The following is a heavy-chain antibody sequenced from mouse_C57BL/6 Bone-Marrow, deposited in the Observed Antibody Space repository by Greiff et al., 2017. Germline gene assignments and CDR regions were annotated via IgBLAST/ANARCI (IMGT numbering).Heavy chain of an antibody. Sequence: LVESGPELVKPGASVKISCKASGYSFTDYNMNWVKQSNGKSLEWIGVINPNYGTTSYNQKFKGKATLTVDQSSSTAYMQLNSLTSEDSAVEDSARWEDSSGSYAMDYWGQGTSVTVSS. CDR2: INPNYGTT. J-gene: IGHJ4*01. CDR3: ARWEDSSGSYAMDY. D-gene: IGHD3-2*02. CDR1: GYSFTDYN. V-gene: IGHV1-39*01.